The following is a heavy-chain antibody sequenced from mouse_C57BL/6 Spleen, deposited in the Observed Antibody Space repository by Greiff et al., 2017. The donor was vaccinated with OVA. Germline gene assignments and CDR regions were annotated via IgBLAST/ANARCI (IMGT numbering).Heavy chain of an antibody. Sequence: VQLQQSGTVLARPGASVKMSCKTSGYTFTSYWMHWVKQRPGQGLEWIGAIYPGNSDTSYNQKFKGKAKLTAVTSASTAYMELSSLTNEDSAVYYCTPPVVATKYFDVWGTGTTVTVSS. D-gene: IGHD1-1*01. CDR1: GYTFTSYW. CDR2: IYPGNSDT. CDR3: TPPVVATKYFDV. V-gene: IGHV1-5*01. J-gene: IGHJ1*03.